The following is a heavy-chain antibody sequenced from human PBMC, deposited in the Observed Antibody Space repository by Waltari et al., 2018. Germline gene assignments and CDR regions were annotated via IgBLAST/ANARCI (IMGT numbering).Heavy chain of an antibody. V-gene: IGHV4-61*02. CDR3: AKGSDFDFWSVTDH. J-gene: IGHJ4*02. Sequence: QVQLQESGPGLVKPSQTVSLICTVSGDSIRSGAYSWTWIRQTAGKGLEWMGHYSTTGATDYNPSLKSRVTMSIDTSKNQFSLQLTSVTAADTAVYYCAKGSDFDFWSVTDHWGQGTRVTVSS. CDR1: GDSIRSGAYS. CDR2: YSTTGAT. D-gene: IGHD3-3*01.